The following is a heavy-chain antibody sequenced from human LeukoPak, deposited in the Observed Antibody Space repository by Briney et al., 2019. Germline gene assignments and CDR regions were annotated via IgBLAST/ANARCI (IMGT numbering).Heavy chain of an antibody. CDR2: INPSGGST. J-gene: IGHJ4*02. D-gene: IGHD3-22*01. Sequence: KPGGSLRLSCAASGYTFTSYYMHWVRQAPGQGLEWMGIINPSGGSTSYAQKFQGRVTMTRDTSTGTVYMELSSLRSEDTAVYYCARGAYDSSGYYPNFDYWGQGTLVTVSS. CDR1: GYTFTSYY. CDR3: ARGAYDSSGYYPNFDY. V-gene: IGHV1-46*01.